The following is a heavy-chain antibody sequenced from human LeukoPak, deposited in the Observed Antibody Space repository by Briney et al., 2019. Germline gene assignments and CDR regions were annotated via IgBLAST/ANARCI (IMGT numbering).Heavy chain of an antibody. CDR1: GGSISSSSYY. J-gene: IGHJ4*02. CDR3: ARSYYDFWSGYYTGPPDY. D-gene: IGHD3-3*01. V-gene: IGHV4-39*01. CDR2: IYYSGST. Sequence: PSETLSLTCTVSGGSISSSSYYWGWIRPPPGKGLEWIGSIYYSGSTYYNPSLKSRVTISVDTSKNQFSLKLSSVTAADTAVYYCARSYYDFWSGYYTGPPDYWGQGTLVTVSS.